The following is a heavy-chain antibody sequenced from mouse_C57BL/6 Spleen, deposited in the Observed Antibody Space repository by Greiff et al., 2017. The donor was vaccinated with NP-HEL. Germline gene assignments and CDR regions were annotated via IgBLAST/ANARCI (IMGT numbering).Heavy chain of an antibody. CDR3: ARSTVYDGYYIFAY. Sequence: QVHVKQPGAELVRPGTSVKLSCKASGYTFTSYWMHWVKQRPGQGLEWIGVIDPSDSYTNYNQKFKGKATLTVDTSSSTAYMQLSSLTSEDSAVYYCARSTVYDGYYIFAYWGQGTLVTVSA. CDR1: GYTFTSYW. CDR2: IDPSDSYT. D-gene: IGHD2-3*01. V-gene: IGHV1-59*01. J-gene: IGHJ3*01.